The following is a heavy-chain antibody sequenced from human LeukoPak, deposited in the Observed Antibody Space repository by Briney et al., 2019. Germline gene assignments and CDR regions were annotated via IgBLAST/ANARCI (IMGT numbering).Heavy chain of an antibody. CDR1: GGSISSYY. Sequence: SETLSLTCTVSGGSISSYYWSWIRQPPGKGLEWVGYIFYSGSTKYNPSLKSRVTISVDASNNQFSLKLSSVTAADTAVYYCARARRGSSSSGDLFDYWGQGTLVTVSS. J-gene: IGHJ4*02. CDR2: IFYSGST. D-gene: IGHD6-6*01. CDR3: ARARRGSSSSGDLFDY. V-gene: IGHV4-59*01.